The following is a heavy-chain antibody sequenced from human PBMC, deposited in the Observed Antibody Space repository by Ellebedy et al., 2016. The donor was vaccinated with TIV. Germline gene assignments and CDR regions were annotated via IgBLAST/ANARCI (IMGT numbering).Heavy chain of an antibody. Sequence: SVKVSXXASGGTFSSYAISWVRQAPGQGLEWMGGIIPIFGTANYAQKFQGRVTITADESTSTAYMELSSLRSEDTAVYYCARVRRAAAELDYWGQGTLVTVS. CDR3: ARVRRAAAELDY. V-gene: IGHV1-69*13. D-gene: IGHD6-13*01. J-gene: IGHJ4*02. CDR1: GGTFSSYA. CDR2: IIPIFGTA.